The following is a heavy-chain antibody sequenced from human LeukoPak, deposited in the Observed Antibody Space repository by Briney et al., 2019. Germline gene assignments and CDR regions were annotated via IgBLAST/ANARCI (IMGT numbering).Heavy chain of an antibody. D-gene: IGHD3-22*01. J-gene: IGHJ4*02. CDR1: GYTFTSYG. CDR2: ISADNGNT. V-gene: IGHV1-18*01. Sequence: ASVKVSCKTSGYTFTSYGVNWVRQAPGQGLEWMGWISADNGNTNYAQKFQGRVTMTTDTSTSTAYMELRSLRSDDTAVYYCAREGLYDSSGYYSFDYWGQGTLVTVSS. CDR3: AREGLYDSSGYYSFDY.